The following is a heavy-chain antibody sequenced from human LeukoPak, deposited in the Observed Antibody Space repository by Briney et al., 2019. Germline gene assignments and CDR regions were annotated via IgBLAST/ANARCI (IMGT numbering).Heavy chain of an antibody. J-gene: IGHJ4*02. CDR1: GGSVGSGTFY. V-gene: IGHV4-61*01. CDR2: IYYSGST. D-gene: IGHD3-10*01. CDR3: ARVSFGDRGSATYYHLDF. Sequence: PSETLSLACTVSGGSVGSGTFYWSWIRQPPGKGLEWIGDIYYSGSTNYNPSLKSRVTISADKSKNQFSLKLSSVTAADTAVYYCARVSFGDRGSATYYHLDFWGQGTLVTVSS.